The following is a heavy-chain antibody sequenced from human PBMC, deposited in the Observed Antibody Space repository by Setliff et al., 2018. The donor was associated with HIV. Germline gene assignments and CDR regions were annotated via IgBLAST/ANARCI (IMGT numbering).Heavy chain of an antibody. CDR1: GYTFTIYG. D-gene: IGHD1-26*01. V-gene: IGHV1-18*01. J-gene: IGHJ4*02. CDR3: ARGWELNV. CDR2: ISGHSDSR. Sequence: ASVKVSCKASGYTFTIYGITWVRQAPGQGLEWMGWISGHSDSRKYGQKFDGRVTLTMDTSTSTAYMELVKLTPDDTAVYYCARGWELNVWGQGTPVTSPQ.